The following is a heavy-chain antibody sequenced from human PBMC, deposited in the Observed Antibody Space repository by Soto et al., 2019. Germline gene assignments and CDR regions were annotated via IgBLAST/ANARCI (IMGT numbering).Heavy chain of an antibody. CDR1: GGSISSGDYY. V-gene: IGHV4-30-4*01. CDR2: IYYSGST. Sequence: SETLSLTCTVSGGSISSGDYYWSWIRQPPGKGLEWIGYIYYSGSTYYNPSLKSRVTISVDTSKNQFSLKLSSVTAADTAVYYCARASAWNYWWYFDYWGQGTLVTVSS. D-gene: IGHD1-7*01. J-gene: IGHJ4*02. CDR3: ARASAWNYWWYFDY.